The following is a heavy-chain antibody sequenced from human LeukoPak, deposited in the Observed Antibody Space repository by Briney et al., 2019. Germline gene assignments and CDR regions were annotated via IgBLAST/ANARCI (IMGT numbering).Heavy chain of an antibody. V-gene: IGHV5-51*01. CDR3: ARRPYCSSTICFGGDLFDY. Sequence: GESLKISCKGSGYNFNNYWIGWVRQVPGKGLEWMGIIYLGDSDIRYSPSFHGQVTTSVDKSISTAYLQWSSLKASDTAMYYCARRPYCSSTICFGGDLFDYWGQGTLVTVSS. J-gene: IGHJ4*02. D-gene: IGHD2-2*01. CDR1: GYNFNNYW. CDR2: IYLGDSDI.